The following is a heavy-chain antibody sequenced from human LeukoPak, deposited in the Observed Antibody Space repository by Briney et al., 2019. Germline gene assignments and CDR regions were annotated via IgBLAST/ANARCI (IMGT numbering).Heavy chain of an antibody. D-gene: IGHD6-19*01. CDR1: GYSISSRYY. CDR3: ARAYSNAWYSYFHH. V-gene: IGHV4-38-2*01. CDR2: IYHSGST. Sequence: PSETLSLTCAVSGYSISSRYYWGGIRQPPGKGLEWIGNIYHSGSTYYNQSLKSRLTISLDTSKNPFSLYLSSVTAADTAVYYCARAYSNAWYSYFHHWGQGTLVTVSS. J-gene: IGHJ1*01.